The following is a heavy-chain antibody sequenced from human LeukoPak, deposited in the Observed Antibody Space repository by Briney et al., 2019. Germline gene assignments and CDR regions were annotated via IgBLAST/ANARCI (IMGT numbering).Heavy chain of an antibody. Sequence: PGGSLRLSCAASGFTFSSYGMHWVRQAPGKGLEWVAVIWYDGSNKYYADSVKGRFTISRDNSKNTLYLQMNSLRAEDTAVYYCARDPRYTWAFDYWGQGTLVTVSS. J-gene: IGHJ4*02. CDR1: GFTFSSYG. CDR2: IWYDGSNK. CDR3: ARDPRYTWAFDY. V-gene: IGHV3-33*01. D-gene: IGHD2-2*02.